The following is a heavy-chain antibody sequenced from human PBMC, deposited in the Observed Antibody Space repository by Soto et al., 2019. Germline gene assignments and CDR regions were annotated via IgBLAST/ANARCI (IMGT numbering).Heavy chain of an antibody. CDR1: GGSFSGYY. Sequence: SETLSLTCAVYGGSFSGYYWSWIRQPPGKGLEWIGEINHSGSTNYNPSLKSRVTISVDTSKNQFSLKLSSVTAADTAVYYCARGAISTGPKKRGYYYGMDVWGQGTTVTVSS. J-gene: IGHJ6*02. D-gene: IGHD4-17*01. V-gene: IGHV4-34*01. CDR2: INHSGST. CDR3: ARGAISTGPKKRGYYYGMDV.